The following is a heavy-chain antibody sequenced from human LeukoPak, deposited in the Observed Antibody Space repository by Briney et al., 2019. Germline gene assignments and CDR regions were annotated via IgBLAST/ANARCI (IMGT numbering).Heavy chain of an antibody. CDR1: GGSISSYY. Sequence: SETLSLTCTVSGGSISSYYWSWIRQPPGKGLEWIGYIYYSGSTNYNPSLKSRVTISVDTSKNQFSLKLSSVTAADTAVYYCARGGGLKYYHDSSGYYPFDDWGQGTLVTVSS. CDR3: ARGGGLKYYHDSSGYYPFDD. J-gene: IGHJ4*02. D-gene: IGHD3-22*01. CDR2: IYYSGST. V-gene: IGHV4-59*01.